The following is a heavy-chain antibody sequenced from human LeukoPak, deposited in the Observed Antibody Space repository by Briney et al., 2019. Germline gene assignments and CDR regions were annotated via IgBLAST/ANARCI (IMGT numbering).Heavy chain of an antibody. CDR1: GGSISSSSYY. CDR2: IYYSGST. D-gene: IGHD5-18*01. CDR3: ARSVDTAMATVY. Sequence: SETLSLTSTVSGGSISSSSYYWGWIRQPPGKGLEWIGSIYYSGSTYYNPSLKSRVTISVDTSKNQFSLKLSSVTAADTAVYYCARSVDTAMATVYWGQGTLVTASS. J-gene: IGHJ4*02. V-gene: IGHV4-39*01.